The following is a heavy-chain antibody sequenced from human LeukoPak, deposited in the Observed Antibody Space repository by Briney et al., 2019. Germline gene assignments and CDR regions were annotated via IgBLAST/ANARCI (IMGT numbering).Heavy chain of an antibody. J-gene: IGHJ6*03. CDR3: ARVGGVVPAVYYYYYMDV. D-gene: IGHD2-2*01. V-gene: IGHV4-61*02. CDR2: IYTSGSA. CDR1: GGSISSGSYY. Sequence: SQTLSLTCTVSGGSISSGSYYWSWIRQPAGKGLEWIGRIYTSGSANYNPSLKSRVTISVDRPKNQFSLKLSSMTAADTAVYYCARVGGVVPAVYYYYYMDVWGKGTTVTVSS.